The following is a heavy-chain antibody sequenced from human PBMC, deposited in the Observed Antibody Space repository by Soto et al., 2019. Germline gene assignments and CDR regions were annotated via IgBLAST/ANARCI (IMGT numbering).Heavy chain of an antibody. D-gene: IGHD3-22*01. V-gene: IGHV4-39*01. J-gene: IGHJ4*02. Sequence: SGTLSLPCTVSGGSISSSSSYWGWIRQPQGKGGGWMGSIYYRGRTYYNPSLKSRVTISVDTSKNQFYLKLSSVTAADTAVYYCARLNAGPEYYYDSSGYYPDYWGQGTLVTVSS. CDR1: GGSISSSSSY. CDR2: IYYRGRT. CDR3: ARLNAGPEYYYDSSGYYPDY.